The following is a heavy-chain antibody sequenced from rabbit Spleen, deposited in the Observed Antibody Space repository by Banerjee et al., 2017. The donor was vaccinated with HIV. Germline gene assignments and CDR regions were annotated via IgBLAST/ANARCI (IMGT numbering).Heavy chain of an antibody. D-gene: IGHD8-1*01. V-gene: IGHV1S40*01. CDR2: IATSSSFFT. CDR3: ARDTGTSFSTYGMDL. CDR1: GFSFSSSYY. Sequence: QSLEESGGGLVQPEGSLTLTCTASGFSFSSSYYMCWVRQAPGKGLEWIACIATSSSFFTYYASWAKGRFTCSKASSTTVTLQMTSLTAADTATYFCARDTGTSFSTYGMDLLGPGTLVTVS. J-gene: IGHJ6*01.